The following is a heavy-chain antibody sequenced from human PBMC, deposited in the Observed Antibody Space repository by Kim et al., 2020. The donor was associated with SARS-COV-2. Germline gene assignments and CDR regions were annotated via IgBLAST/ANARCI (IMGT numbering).Heavy chain of an antibody. J-gene: IGHJ5*02. CDR3: ARDHDSSSWYELGDWFDP. Sequence: KGRFTISRDNAKNSRYLQMNSLRAEDTAVYYCARDHDSSSWYELGDWFDPWGQGTLVTVSS. V-gene: IGHV3-11*01. D-gene: IGHD6-13*01.